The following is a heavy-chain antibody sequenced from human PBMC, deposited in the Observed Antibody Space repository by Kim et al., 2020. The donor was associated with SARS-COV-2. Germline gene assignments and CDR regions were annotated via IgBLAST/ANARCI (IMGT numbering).Heavy chain of an antibody. D-gene: IGHD3-22*01. V-gene: IGHV3-43*01. CDR3: AKDVCRSCPMIYYMDV. Sequence: VKGRFTISRDKSKNSLYLQMNSLRTEDTALYYCAKDVCRSCPMIYYMDVWGKGTTVTVSS. J-gene: IGHJ6*03.